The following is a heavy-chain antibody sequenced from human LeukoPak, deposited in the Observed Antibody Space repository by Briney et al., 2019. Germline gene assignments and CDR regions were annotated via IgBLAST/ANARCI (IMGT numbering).Heavy chain of an antibody. CDR2: ISGSGVST. CDR1: GLTFSTYA. V-gene: IGHV3-23*01. J-gene: IGHJ3*02. CDR3: AKLTIFGVVIIRGGPSASFDI. D-gene: IGHD3-3*01. Sequence: GGSLRLSCAASGLTFSTYAMSWVRQAPGKGLEWVSAISGSGVSTYYADSVKGRFTISRDNSKNTLYLQMNSLRAEDTAVYYCAKLTIFGVVIIRGGPSASFDIWGQGTMVTVSS.